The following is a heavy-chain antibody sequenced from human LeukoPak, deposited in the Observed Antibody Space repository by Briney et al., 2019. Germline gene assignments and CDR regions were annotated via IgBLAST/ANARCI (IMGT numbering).Heavy chain of an antibody. Sequence: PGGSLRLSCAASGFTFSNYGMHWVRQAPGKGLECVAFIWYDGSNRYYADSVKGRFTISRDNSENTLFLQMSSLGTEDTAVYYCAKDPLGFCTRATCRYLDSWGQGTLVTVSS. CDR1: GFTFSNYG. V-gene: IGHV3-30*02. CDR3: AKDPLGFCTRATCRYLDS. D-gene: IGHD2-8*01. J-gene: IGHJ4*02. CDR2: IWYDGSNR.